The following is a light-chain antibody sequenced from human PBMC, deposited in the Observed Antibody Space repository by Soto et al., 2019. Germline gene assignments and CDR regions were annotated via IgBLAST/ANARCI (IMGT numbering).Light chain of an antibody. V-gene: IGLV2-8*01. CDR1: KNDIGVYDF. CDR2: EVV. Sequence: SVLTQPPSASGSPGQSVTISCTGTKNDIGVYDFVSWYQHHPGKAPRLIIYEVVQRPSGVPDRFSGSKSGNTASLTVSGLQAADEADYFCKSYAGSNTYVFGRGTKVTV. CDR3: KSYAGSNTYV. J-gene: IGLJ1*01.